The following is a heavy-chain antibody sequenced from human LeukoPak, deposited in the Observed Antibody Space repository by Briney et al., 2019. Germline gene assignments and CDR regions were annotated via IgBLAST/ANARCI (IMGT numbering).Heavy chain of an antibody. D-gene: IGHD3-10*01. J-gene: IGHJ6*02. CDR2: ISSNGGST. Sequence: GSLRLSCAASGFTFSNYWMTWVRQAPGKGLEYVSAISSNGGSTYYANSVKGRFTISRDNSKNTLYLQMGSLRAEDMAVYYCAVAGSGSYYRNYYYYYGMDVWGQGTTVTVSS. CDR3: AVAGSGSYYRNYYYYYGMDV. V-gene: IGHV3-64*01. CDR1: GFTFSNYW.